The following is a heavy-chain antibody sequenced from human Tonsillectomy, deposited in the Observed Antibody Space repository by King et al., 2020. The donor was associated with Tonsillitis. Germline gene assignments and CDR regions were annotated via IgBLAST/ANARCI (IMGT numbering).Heavy chain of an antibody. V-gene: IGHV5-51*03. D-gene: IGHD3-10*01. J-gene: IGHJ4*02. CDR2: IYPGDSDT. Sequence: QLVQSGAEVKKPGESLKISCKGSGYSFTNYWIAWVRQMPGKGLEWVGIIYPGDSDTIYSQSFQGQVTISADKSISTASLQWSSLKASETAMYYCARRPLKFVPGTMVYFEYWGQGTLVTVSS. CDR1: GYSFTNYW. CDR3: ARRPLKFVPGTMVYFEY.